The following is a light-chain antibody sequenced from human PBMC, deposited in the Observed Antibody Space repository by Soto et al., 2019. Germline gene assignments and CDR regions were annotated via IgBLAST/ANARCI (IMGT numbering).Light chain of an antibody. CDR2: GAS. CDR3: QQYGSSPLT. Sequence: EIVLTQSPGTLSLSPGEIATLSCRASQSVSSSYLAWYQQKPGQAPRLLIYGASSRATGIPDRFSGSGSGTDFTLTISILETEDFAVYYCQQYGSSPLTFGGGTKVEIK. V-gene: IGKV3-20*01. J-gene: IGKJ4*01. CDR1: QSVSSSY.